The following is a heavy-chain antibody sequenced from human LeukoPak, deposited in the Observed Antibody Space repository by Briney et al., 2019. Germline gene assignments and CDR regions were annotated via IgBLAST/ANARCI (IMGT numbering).Heavy chain of an antibody. CDR1: GYTLTGYY. Sequence: PSVKLSRKASGYTLTGYYTHWVRHAPGQGLECMGWINPNSGGTNYAQKFLGRVTMTRDTSISTAYMERSRLRSDDTAVYYCARDSTVSSWFGPWGQGNLVTVSS. D-gene: IGHD4-17*01. CDR3: ARDSTVSSWFGP. V-gene: IGHV1-2*02. J-gene: IGHJ5*02. CDR2: INPNSGGT.